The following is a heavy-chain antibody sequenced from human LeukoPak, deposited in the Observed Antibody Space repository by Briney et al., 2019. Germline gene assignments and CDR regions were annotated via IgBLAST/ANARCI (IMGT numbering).Heavy chain of an antibody. D-gene: IGHD6-19*01. V-gene: IGHV4-61*08. CDR2: IYYNGNT. CDR1: GGSVSSGGYY. CDR3: ARDGGGWHYFEY. Sequence: SETLSLTCSVPGGSVSSGGYYWSWIRQPPGKGLEWIGYIYYNGNTNYNPSLKSRVTISVDTSKNQFSLKLSSVTAADTAVYYCARDGGGWHYFEYWGQGTRVTVSS. J-gene: IGHJ4*02.